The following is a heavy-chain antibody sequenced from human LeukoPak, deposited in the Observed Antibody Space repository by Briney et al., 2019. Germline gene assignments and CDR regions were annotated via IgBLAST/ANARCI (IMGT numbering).Heavy chain of an antibody. Sequence: PSETLSLTCTVSGVSISSYYWSWLRQPPGKGLEWLGYIYYSGSTNYNPSLKSRVTISVDTSKNQFSLKLSSVTAADTAVYYCARGLVGATYYYYYMDVWGKGTTVTVSS. CDR1: GVSISSYY. CDR3: ARGLVGATYYYYYMDV. V-gene: IGHV4-59*01. J-gene: IGHJ6*03. D-gene: IGHD1-26*01. CDR2: IYYSGST.